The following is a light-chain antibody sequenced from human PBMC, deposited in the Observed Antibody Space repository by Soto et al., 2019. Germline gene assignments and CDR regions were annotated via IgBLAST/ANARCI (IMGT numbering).Light chain of an antibody. Sequence: EIVLTQSPATLSLSPGERATLSCRASRSVSSYLACYQQKPGQAPRLLIYDASNRATGIPARFSGSGSGTDFTLTISSLEPEDFEVYYCQQRSNWPPSFGQGTKLEIK. V-gene: IGKV3-11*01. CDR1: RSVSSY. CDR2: DAS. CDR3: QQRSNWPPS. J-gene: IGKJ2*01.